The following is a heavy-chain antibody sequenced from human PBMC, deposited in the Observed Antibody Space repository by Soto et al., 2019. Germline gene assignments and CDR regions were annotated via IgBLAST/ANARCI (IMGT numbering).Heavy chain of an antibody. CDR3: ARHLSGYGYLYFEY. J-gene: IGHJ4*02. CDR2: IYHGGNT. CDR1: GGSVSSNSYY. D-gene: IGHD5-18*01. V-gene: IGHV4-39*01. Sequence: QLQLQESGPGLVKPSETQSLTCTVSGGSVSSNSYYWGWIRQPPGKGLEWIGSIYHGGNTYYNPSHKSRVTISVDTSKNQFSLTPNSVTAADTAVYYCARHLSGYGYLYFEYWGQGILVTVSS.